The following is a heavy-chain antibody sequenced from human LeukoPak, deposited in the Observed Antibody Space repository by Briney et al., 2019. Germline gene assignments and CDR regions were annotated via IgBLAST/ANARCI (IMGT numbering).Heavy chain of an antibody. CDR2: ISWNSGSI. CDR3: ANLAIDYGDSSGY. CDR1: GFTFDDYA. V-gene: IGHV3-9*01. D-gene: IGHD4-17*01. Sequence: PGRSLRLSCAASGFTFDDYAMHWVRQAPGKGLEWVSGISWNSGSIGYADSVKGRFTISRDNAKNSLYLQMNSLRAEDTALYYCANLAIDYGDSSGYWGQGTLVTVS. J-gene: IGHJ4*02.